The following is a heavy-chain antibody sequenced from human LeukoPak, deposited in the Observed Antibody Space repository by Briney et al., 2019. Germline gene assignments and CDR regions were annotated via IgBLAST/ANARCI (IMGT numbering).Heavy chain of an antibody. V-gene: IGHV3-48*03. Sequence: GGSLRLSCAASGFTFSSYEMNWVRQAPGKGLEWVSYISSSGSTIYYADSVKGRFTISRDNAKNSLYLQMNSLRAEDTAVYYCARMVLMGYAPSFDYWGQGTLVTVSS. CDR2: ISSSGSTI. CDR1: GFTFSSYE. D-gene: IGHD2-8*01. CDR3: ARMVLMGYAPSFDY. J-gene: IGHJ4*02.